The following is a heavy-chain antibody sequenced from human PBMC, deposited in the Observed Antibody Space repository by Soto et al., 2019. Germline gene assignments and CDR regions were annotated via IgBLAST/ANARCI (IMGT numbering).Heavy chain of an antibody. J-gene: IGHJ4*02. V-gene: IGHV3-23*01. CDR1: EFTFPSFA. Sequence: PGGSLRLSCAASEFTFPSFAMNWVRQAPGKGLEWVSAISGTGASTYYADSVKGRFTISRDNSRSTLYLQMNSLRAADTAVYYCARDRVVVAASQVDFWGQGTLVTVSS. D-gene: IGHD2-15*01. CDR2: ISGTGAST. CDR3: ARDRVVVAASQVDF.